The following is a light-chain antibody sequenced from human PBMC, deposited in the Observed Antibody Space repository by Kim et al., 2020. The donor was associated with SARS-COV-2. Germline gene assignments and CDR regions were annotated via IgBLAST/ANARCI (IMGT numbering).Light chain of an antibody. CDR3: SSYTSSDTSV. J-gene: IGLJ3*02. Sequence: QSALTQPASVSGSPGQSNTISCTGTSSDVGGYNYVSWYQQHPDKAPKLMIYDVSKRPSGVSNRFSGSKSGNTASLTISGLQAEDEADYYCSSYTSSDTSVFGGGTQLTVL. V-gene: IGLV2-14*03. CDR1: SSDVGGYNY. CDR2: DVS.